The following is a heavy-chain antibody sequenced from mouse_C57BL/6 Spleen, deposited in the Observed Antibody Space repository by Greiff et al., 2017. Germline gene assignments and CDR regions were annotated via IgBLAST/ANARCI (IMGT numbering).Heavy chain of an antibody. V-gene: IGHV7-3*01. Sequence: EVKLVESGGGLVQPGGSLSLSCAASGFTFTDYYMSWVRQPPGKALEWLGFIRNKANGYTTEYSASVKGRFTISRDNSQSILYLQMNALRAEDSATYYCARWALSDFDYWGQGTTLTVSS. CDR1: GFTFTDYY. CDR3: ARWALSDFDY. CDR2: IRNKANGYTT. J-gene: IGHJ2*01.